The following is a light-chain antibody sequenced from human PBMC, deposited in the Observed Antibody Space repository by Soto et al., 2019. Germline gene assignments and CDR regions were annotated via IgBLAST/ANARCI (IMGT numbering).Light chain of an antibody. Sequence: VLTQPASVSGSPGQSVTISCAGTSSDVGGYNFVSWYQQHPGKAPQLMIYDVSSRPSGVSNRFSGSKSGNTASLTISGLQAEDEADYYCSSYTSSYTYVFGTGTKVTVL. CDR3: SSYTSSYTYV. CDR2: DVS. J-gene: IGLJ1*01. CDR1: SSDVGGYNF. V-gene: IGLV2-14*03.